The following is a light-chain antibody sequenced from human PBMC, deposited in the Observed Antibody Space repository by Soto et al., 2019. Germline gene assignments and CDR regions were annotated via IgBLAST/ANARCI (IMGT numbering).Light chain of an antibody. CDR1: SSNIGAGYD. J-gene: IGLJ2*01. Sequence: QSVLTQPPSVSGAPGQRVTISCTGSSSNIGAGYDVHWYQQLPGTAPKLLIYGNTNRPSGVPDRLSGSKSGTSASLAITGVQAEDEADYYCQSYDSSLSGVVFGGGTKVTVL. V-gene: IGLV1-40*01. CDR2: GNT. CDR3: QSYDSSLSGVV.